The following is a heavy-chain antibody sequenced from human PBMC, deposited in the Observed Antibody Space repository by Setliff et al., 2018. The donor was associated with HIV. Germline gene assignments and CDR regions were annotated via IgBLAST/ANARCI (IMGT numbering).Heavy chain of an antibody. J-gene: IGHJ4*02. CDR1: GFTFGDFC. D-gene: IGHD3-22*01. CDR2: ISSKRTSI. CDR3: ARDLSYDYDRSSDTIDY. Sequence: PGGSLRLSCETSGFTFGDFCMNWVRQAPGKGLEWISYISSKRTSIYYADSVKGRFTISRDNAKNTLYLQMNSLRAEDTAVYYCARDLSYDYDRSSDTIDYWGQGTLVTVSS. V-gene: IGHV3-21*05.